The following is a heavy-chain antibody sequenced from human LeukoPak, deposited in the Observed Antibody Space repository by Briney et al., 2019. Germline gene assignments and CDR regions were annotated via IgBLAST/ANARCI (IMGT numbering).Heavy chain of an antibody. V-gene: IGHV4-39*07. J-gene: IGHJ5*02. D-gene: IGHD3-3*01. CDR2: IYYSGST. CDR1: GGSISSSSYY. CDR3: ARHKWRVPRITIFWFDP. Sequence: PSETLSLTCTVSGGSISSSSYYWGWIRQPPGKGLEWIGSIYYSGSTYYNPSLKSRVTISVDTSKNQFSLKLSSVTAADTAVYYCARHKWRVPRITIFWFDPWGQGTLVTVSS.